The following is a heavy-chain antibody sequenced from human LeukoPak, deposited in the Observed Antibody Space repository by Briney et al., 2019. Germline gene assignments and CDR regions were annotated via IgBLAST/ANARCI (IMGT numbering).Heavy chain of an antibody. J-gene: IGHJ4*02. CDR1: GGTFSSYA. D-gene: IGHD4-23*01. V-gene: IGHV1-69*05. CDR2: IIPLFGTA. Sequence: SVKVSCKAAGGTFSSYAISWVRKAPGQCLDWIGRIIPLFGTANYAQKFQGRVTITTDESTSTAYMELSSLRSEDTAVYYCARTFNDYGGNSFDYWGQGTLVTVSS. CDR3: ARTFNDYGGNSFDY.